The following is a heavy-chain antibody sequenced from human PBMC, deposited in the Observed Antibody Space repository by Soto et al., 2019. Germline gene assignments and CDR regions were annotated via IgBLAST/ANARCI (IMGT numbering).Heavy chain of an antibody. CDR3: ARGGQYRYFDY. J-gene: IGHJ4*02. Sequence: QVQLVQSGAEVKKPGASVKVSCTTSGYTFTLFGITWVRQAPGQGLEWMGWISPYNGDTKYAEKLEGRVTLTTDTSTDTAHMETTSLTSDDTAEYYCARGGQYRYFDYWGQGTLVTVSS. D-gene: IGHD2-2*02. V-gene: IGHV1-18*01. CDR2: ISPYNGDT. CDR1: GYTFTLFG.